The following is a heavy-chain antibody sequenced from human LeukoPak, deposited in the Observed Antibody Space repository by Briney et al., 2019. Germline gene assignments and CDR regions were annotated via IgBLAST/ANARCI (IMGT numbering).Heavy chain of an antibody. D-gene: IGHD6-13*01. CDR2: IMESGDIR. Sequence: GGSLRLSCAASGFTFSSFPMSWVRQAPGKGLECVSSIMESGDIRDQADSVKGRFTISRDNSKNTLYLQMNSLRAEDTAVYYCAKWWQQQTIFDYWGQGVLVTVSS. J-gene: IGHJ4*02. CDR1: GFTFSSFP. V-gene: IGHV3-23*01. CDR3: AKWWQQQTIFDY.